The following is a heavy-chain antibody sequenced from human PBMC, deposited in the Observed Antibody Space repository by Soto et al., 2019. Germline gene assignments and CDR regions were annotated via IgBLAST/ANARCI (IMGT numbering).Heavy chain of an antibody. Sequence: QVQLQESGPGLVKPSETLSLTCTVSAGSINSYYWSWIRQPPGKALEWIWYIYYSGRPNYNPSLKSRVTVSQDTSKNQFSLKLGSVTAADTAVYYCARGSVVQYWYFDLWGRGTLVTVSS. V-gene: IGHV4-59*01. J-gene: IGHJ2*01. CDR3: ARGSVVQYWYFDL. CDR1: AGSINSYY. D-gene: IGHD2-15*01. CDR2: IYYSGRP.